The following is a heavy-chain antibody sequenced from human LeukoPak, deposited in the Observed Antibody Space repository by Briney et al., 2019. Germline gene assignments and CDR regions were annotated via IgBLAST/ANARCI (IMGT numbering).Heavy chain of an antibody. D-gene: IGHD2-2*02. Sequence: GASVKVSCKASGYTFTSYYMHWVRQAPGQGLEWMGIINPSGGSTSYAQKFQGRVTMTRDMSTSTVYMELSRLRSDDTAVYYCARDNAYCSSTSCYKMGAFDIWGQGTMVTVSS. CDR3: ARDNAYCSSTSCYKMGAFDI. CDR2: INPSGGST. J-gene: IGHJ3*02. CDR1: GYTFTSYY. V-gene: IGHV1-46*01.